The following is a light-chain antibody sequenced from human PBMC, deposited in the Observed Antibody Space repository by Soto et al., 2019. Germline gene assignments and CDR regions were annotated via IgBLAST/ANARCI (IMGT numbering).Light chain of an antibody. V-gene: IGLV2-23*01. J-gene: IGLJ1*01. CDR3: CSDAVGITEV. Sequence: QAGLTQPASVSGSPGQSITISCTGTSSDIGSHNLISWYQHYPGKAPKLIIFEASKRPSGVSNRFSGSKSGSTASLTISGLQAEDEADYYCCSDAVGITEVFGTGTKVTVL. CDR2: EAS. CDR1: SSDIGSHNL.